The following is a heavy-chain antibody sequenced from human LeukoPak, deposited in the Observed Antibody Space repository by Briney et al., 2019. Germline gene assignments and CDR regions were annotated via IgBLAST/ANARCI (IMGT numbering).Heavy chain of an antibody. CDR1: GYTFTSYY. D-gene: IGHD1-14*01. J-gene: IGHJ5*02. CDR2: INPSGGST. CDR3: ARARIRGWFDP. Sequence: ASVKVSCKASGYTFTSYYMHWVRQAPGRGLEWMGIINPSGGSTSYAQKFQGRVTMTRDTSTSTVYMELSSLRSEDTAVYYCARARIRGWFDPWGQGTLVTVSS. V-gene: IGHV1-46*01.